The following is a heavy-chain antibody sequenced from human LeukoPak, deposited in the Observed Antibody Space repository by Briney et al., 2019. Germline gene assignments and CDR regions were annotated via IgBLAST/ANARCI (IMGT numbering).Heavy chain of an antibody. CDR1: GLTVNNNY. Sequence: GGSLRLSCAASGLTVNNNYMNWVRQAPGKGLEWVSALYIGGNTYYADSVKGRFTISRDNSKDTLYLQMNSLRAEDTAVYYCARNENSGWGYFDYWGQGTLVTVSS. D-gene: IGHD5-12*01. J-gene: IGHJ4*02. CDR2: LYIGGNT. CDR3: ARNENSGWGYFDY. V-gene: IGHV3-53*01.